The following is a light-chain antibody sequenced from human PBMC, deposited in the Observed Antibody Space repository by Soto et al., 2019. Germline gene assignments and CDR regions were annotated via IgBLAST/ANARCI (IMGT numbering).Light chain of an antibody. V-gene: IGLV2-23*01. J-gene: IGLJ3*02. Sequence: QSALTQPASVSGSPGQSITISCTGSSSDVGSYNFVSWHQQHPGKAPKLMIYEGSKRPSGVSNRFSRSKSGNTASLTISGLQAEDEADYFCCSYAGSSTWVFGGGTKLTVL. CDR1: SSDVGSYNF. CDR2: EGS. CDR3: CSYAGSSTWV.